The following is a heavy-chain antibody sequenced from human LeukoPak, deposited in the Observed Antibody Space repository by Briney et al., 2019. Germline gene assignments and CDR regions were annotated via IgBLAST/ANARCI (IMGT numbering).Heavy chain of an antibody. Sequence: SETLSLTCAVYGGSFSGYYWSWIRQPPGKGLEWIGYIYYSGSTNYNPSLKSRVTISVDTSKNQFSLKLSSVTAADTAVYYCARLQDGDYRRLGVNWFDPWGQGTLVTVSS. V-gene: IGHV4-59*01. J-gene: IGHJ5*02. D-gene: IGHD4-17*01. CDR3: ARLQDGDYRRLGVNWFDP. CDR2: IYYSGST. CDR1: GGSFSGYY.